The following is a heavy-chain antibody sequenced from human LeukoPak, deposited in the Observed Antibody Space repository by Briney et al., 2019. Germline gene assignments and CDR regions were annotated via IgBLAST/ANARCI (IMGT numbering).Heavy chain of an antibody. D-gene: IGHD3-22*01. CDR1: GYTFGSYD. V-gene: IGHV1-8*01. CDR2: MNPNSGNT. CDR3: ARSPYDSSGYYSDY. Sequence: ASVKVSCKASGYTFGSYDINWVRQAAGQGLEWMGWMNPNSGNTGYAQKFQGRVSMTRNTSISTAYMELSSLRSEDTAVYYCARSPYDSSGYYSDYWGQGTLVTVSS. J-gene: IGHJ4*02.